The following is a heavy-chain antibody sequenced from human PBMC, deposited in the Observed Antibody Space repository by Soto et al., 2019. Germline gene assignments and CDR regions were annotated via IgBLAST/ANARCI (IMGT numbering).Heavy chain of an antibody. J-gene: IGHJ6*02. CDR3: ATTEKFSGWSIYYYYGMDV. CDR1: GGTFSSYA. D-gene: IGHD6-19*01. CDR2: IIPIFGTA. V-gene: IGHV1-69*12. Sequence: QVQLVQSGAEVKKPGSSVKVSCKASGGTFSSYAISWVRQAPGQGLEWMGGIIPIFGTANYAQKFQGRVTSTADESTSTAYMELSSVRSEDTAVYYCATTEKFSGWSIYYYYGMDVWGQGTTVTVSS.